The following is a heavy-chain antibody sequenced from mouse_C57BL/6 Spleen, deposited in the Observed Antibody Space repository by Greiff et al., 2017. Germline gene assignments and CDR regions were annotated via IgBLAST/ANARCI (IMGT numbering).Heavy chain of an antibody. D-gene: IGHD1-1*01. CDR2: IDPETGGT. V-gene: IGHV1-15*01. CDR1: GYTFTDYE. Sequence: LVESGAELVRPGASVTLSCKASGYTFTDYEMHWVKQTPVHGLEWIGAIDPETGGTAYNQKFKGKAILTADKSSSTAYMELRSLTSEDSAVYYCTRKGITTVVATDYFDYWGQGTTLTVSS. CDR3: TRKGITTVVATDYFDY. J-gene: IGHJ2*01.